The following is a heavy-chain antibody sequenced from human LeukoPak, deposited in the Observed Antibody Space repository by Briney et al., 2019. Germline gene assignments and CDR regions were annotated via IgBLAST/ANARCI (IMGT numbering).Heavy chain of an antibody. CDR2: ISGSGGST. CDR1: GFTFSSYA. V-gene: IGHV3-23*01. CDR3: AKCIWLRGKFDY. Sequence: PGGSLRLSCAASGFTFSSYAMSWVRQAPGKGLEWVSAISGSGGSTYYADSVKGRFTISRDNSKNTLYLQMSSLRAEDTAVYYCAKCIWLRGKFDYWGQGTLVTVSS. J-gene: IGHJ4*02. D-gene: IGHD2-8*01.